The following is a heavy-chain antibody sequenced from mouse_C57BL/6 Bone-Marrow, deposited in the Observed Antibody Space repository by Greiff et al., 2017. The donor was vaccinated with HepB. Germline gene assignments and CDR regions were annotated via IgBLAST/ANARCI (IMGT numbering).Heavy chain of an antibody. CDR2: IYPGDGDT. CDR3: ARDDYGNYGG. D-gene: IGHD2-1*01. V-gene: IGHV1-80*01. J-gene: IGHJ2*01. CDR1: GYAFSSYW. Sequence: QVHVKQSGAELVKPGASVKISCKASGYAFSSYWMNWVKQRPGKGLEWIGQIYPGDGDTNYNGKFKGKATLTADKSSSTAYMQLSSLTSEDSAVYFCARDDYGNYGGWGQGTTLTVSS.